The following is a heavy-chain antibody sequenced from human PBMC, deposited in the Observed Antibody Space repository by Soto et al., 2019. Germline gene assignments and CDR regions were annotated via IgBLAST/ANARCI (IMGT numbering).Heavy chain of an antibody. CDR2: INHSGST. CDR3: ARRYYDFWSGPRGFDP. CDR1: GGSFSGYY. V-gene: IGHV4-34*01. D-gene: IGHD3-3*01. Sequence: SETLSLTCAVSGGSFSGYYWSWIRQPPGKGLEWIGEINHSGSTNYNPSLKSRVTISVDTSKNQFSLKLSSVTAADTAVYYCARRYYDFWSGPRGFDPWGQGTLVTVSS. J-gene: IGHJ5*02.